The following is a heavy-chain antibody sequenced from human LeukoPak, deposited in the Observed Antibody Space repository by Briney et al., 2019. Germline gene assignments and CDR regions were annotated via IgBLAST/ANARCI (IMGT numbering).Heavy chain of an antibody. Sequence: SVKVSCKASGGTFSSYAISWVRQAPGQGLEWMGRIIPIFGTANYAQKFQGRVTITTDESTSTAYMELSSLRSEDTAVYYCARDGGAGYSSGLDYYWGQGTLVTVSS. CDR2: IIPIFGTA. D-gene: IGHD6-19*01. CDR1: GGTFSSYA. J-gene: IGHJ4*02. CDR3: ARDGGAGYSSGLDYY. V-gene: IGHV1-69*05.